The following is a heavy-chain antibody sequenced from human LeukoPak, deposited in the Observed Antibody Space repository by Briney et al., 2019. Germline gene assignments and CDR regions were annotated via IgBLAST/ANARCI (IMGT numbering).Heavy chain of an antibody. V-gene: IGHV4-34*01. CDR3: ARRARFLEWFMGHYYMEV. CDR2: INHSGST. CDR1: GGSFSGYY. Sequence: PSETLSLTCAVYGGSFSGYYWSWIRQPPGKGLEWIGEINHSGSTNYNPSLKSRVTISVDTSKNQFSLKLSSVTAADTAVYYCARRARFLEWFMGHYYMEVWGKGTTVTVSS. J-gene: IGHJ6*03. D-gene: IGHD3-3*01.